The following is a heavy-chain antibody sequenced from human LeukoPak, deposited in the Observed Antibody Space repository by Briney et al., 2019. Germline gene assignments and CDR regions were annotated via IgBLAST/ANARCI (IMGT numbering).Heavy chain of an antibody. V-gene: IGHV3-11*04. J-gene: IGHJ2*01. Sequence: PGGSLRLSCAASGFTFSDYYMSWIRQAPGKGLEWVSYISSSGSTIYYADSVKGRLTISRDNAKNSLYLQMNSLRAEDTAVYYCARDKDPTGIHSWYFDLWGRGTLVTVSS. CDR1: GFTFSDYY. CDR2: ISSSGSTI. D-gene: IGHD5-18*01. CDR3: ARDKDPTGIHSWYFDL.